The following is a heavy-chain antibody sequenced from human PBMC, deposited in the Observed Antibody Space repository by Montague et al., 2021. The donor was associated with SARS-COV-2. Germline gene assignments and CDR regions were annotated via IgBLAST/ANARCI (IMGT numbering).Heavy chain of an antibody. CDR1: GFSLSRSGAG. Sequence: PALVKPTQTPALTCTFSGFSLSRSGAGVGWIRQPPGKAPEWPAVASWDTDKRHSPSQESRITITKDTSKHQLALTMTNMDPVDTATYYCVQLTPCDSTRCYYNYYSATDVWGQGTSVTVSS. CDR2: ASWDTDK. J-gene: IGHJ6*02. CDR3: VQLTPCDSTRCYYNYYSATDV. D-gene: IGHD2/OR15-2a*01. V-gene: IGHV2-5*02.